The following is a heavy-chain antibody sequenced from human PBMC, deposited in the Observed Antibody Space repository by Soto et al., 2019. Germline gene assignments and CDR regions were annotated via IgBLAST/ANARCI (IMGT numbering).Heavy chain of an antibody. CDR3: ARARLRAVYAFDF. Sequence: QVQLQESGPGLVKPSQTLSLTCTLSGVSITSGAYYWTWVRQHPGKGLEWIGYIYYNGNTYFSPSLKSRLTISIDTSKNQFSLKLISVTAADTAMYYCARARLRAVYAFDFWGQGTMVTVSS. D-gene: IGHD4-17*01. CDR1: GVSITSGAYY. V-gene: IGHV4-31*03. CDR2: IYYNGNT. J-gene: IGHJ3*01.